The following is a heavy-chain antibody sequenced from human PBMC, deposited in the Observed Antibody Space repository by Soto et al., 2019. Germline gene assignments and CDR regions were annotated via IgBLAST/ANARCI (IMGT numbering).Heavy chain of an antibody. CDR1: GYTLTELS. D-gene: IGHD6-6*01. V-gene: IGHV1-24*01. CDR2: FDPEDGET. CDR3: ASAGGIAALPDGRSDYYYYYMDV. J-gene: IGHJ6*03. Sequence: ASVKVSCKVSGYTLTELSMHWVRQAPGKGLEWMGGFDPEDGETIYAQKFQGRVTMTEDTSTDTAYMELSSLRSEDTAVYYCASAGGIAALPDGRSDYYYYYMDVWGKGTTVTVSS.